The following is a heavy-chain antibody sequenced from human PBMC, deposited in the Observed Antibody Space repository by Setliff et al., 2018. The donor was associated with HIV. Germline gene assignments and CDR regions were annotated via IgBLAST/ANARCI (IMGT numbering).Heavy chain of an antibody. V-gene: IGHV4-59*11. CDR2: THYSGSS. Sequence: LSLTCTISGGFISNHYWNWIRQPPGKGLEWIGSTHYSGSSYYSPSLKSRVTISLDTSKNQFSLKLSSMTAADTAVYYCARDVGLCGVDCWPYFYFDLWGRGNLVTVSS. J-gene: IGHJ2*01. CDR3: ARDVGLCGVDCWPYFYFDL. CDR1: GGFISNHY. D-gene: IGHD2-21*02.